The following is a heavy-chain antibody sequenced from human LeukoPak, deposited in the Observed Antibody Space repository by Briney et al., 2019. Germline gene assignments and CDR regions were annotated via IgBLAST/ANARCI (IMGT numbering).Heavy chain of an antibody. CDR1: GFTVSSNS. V-gene: IGHV3-53*01. J-gene: IGHJ4*02. CDR2: IYSGGNT. CDR3: ARDGPWEQLHGGGWYFDY. Sequence: PGGSLRLSCAASGFTVSSNSMSWVRRAPGKGLEWVSVIYSGGNTYYADSVEGRFTISRDNSKNTLYLQMNSLRAEDTAVYYCARDGPWEQLHGGGWYFDYWGQGTLVTVSS. D-gene: IGHD1-26*01.